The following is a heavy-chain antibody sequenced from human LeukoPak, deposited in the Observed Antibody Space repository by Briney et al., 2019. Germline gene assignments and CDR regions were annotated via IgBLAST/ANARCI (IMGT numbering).Heavy chain of an antibody. D-gene: IGHD3-10*01. J-gene: IGHJ4*02. Sequence: GGSLRLSCAASGFSFTTYWMSWVRQAQGKGLEWVANINQDGTEKYYVESVKGRFTTSRDNGKNSLYLQMNSPRVEDTAVYYCAKLAKYFYGAETFYFFEHWGQGTPVTASS. CDR1: GFSFTTYW. CDR3: AKLAKYFYGAETFYFFEH. V-gene: IGHV3-7*01. CDR2: INQDGTEK.